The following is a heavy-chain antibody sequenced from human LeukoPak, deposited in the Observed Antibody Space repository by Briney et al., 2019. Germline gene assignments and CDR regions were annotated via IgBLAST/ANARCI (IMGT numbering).Heavy chain of an antibody. CDR3: ARDSVVVIAHNWFDP. V-gene: IGHV1-2*02. J-gene: IGHJ5*02. D-gene: IGHD2-21*01. CDR2: INPNSGGT. Sequence: ASVKVSCKASGYTFTGYYMHWVRQAPGQGLEWMGWINPNSGGTNYAQKFQGRVIMTRDTSISTAYMELSRLRSGDTAVYYCARDSVVVIAHNWFDPWGQGTLVTVSS. CDR1: GYTFTGYY.